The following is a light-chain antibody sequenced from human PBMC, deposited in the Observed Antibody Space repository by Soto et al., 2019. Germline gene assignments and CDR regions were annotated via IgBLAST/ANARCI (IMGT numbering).Light chain of an antibody. V-gene: IGKV3-20*01. CDR1: QSVSNTF. Sequence: EVVLTQSPGTLSLSPGERATLSCRASQSVSNTFLAWYQQKVGQAPRLLIYGASNRATGIPDRFSGGGSGTESTLPISILEPEDVAAYYCQQYGTSIRAFGQGTKLQIK. CDR2: GAS. J-gene: IGKJ2*01. CDR3: QQYGTSIRA.